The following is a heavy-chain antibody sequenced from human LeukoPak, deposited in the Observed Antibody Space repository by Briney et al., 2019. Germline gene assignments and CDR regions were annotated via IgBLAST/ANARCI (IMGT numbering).Heavy chain of an antibody. J-gene: IGHJ5*02. Sequence: SETLSLTCTLSGGSINAYWWSWIRQPPGKGLEWFGYISSSGSTNYNPSLKSRVTISLATSKTHFSLNLNSVTAADTAVYYCAGLHFAASEEFDPWGQGILVTVSS. CDR3: AGLHFAASEEFDP. V-gene: IGHV4-59*08. CDR2: ISSSGST. CDR1: GGSINAYW. D-gene: IGHD6-13*01.